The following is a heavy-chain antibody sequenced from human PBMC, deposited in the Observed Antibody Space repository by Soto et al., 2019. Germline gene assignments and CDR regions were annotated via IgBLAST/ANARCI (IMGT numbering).Heavy chain of an antibody. V-gene: IGHV1-8*01. Sequence: ASVKVSCKASGYTFTSYDINWVRQATGQGREWMGWMNPNSGNTGYAQKFQGRVTMTRNTSISTAYMELSSLRSEDTAVYYCARACSDTAMVNTADYYYMDVWGKGTTVTVSS. CDR1: GYTFTSYD. CDR2: MNPNSGNT. J-gene: IGHJ6*03. D-gene: IGHD5-18*01. CDR3: ARACSDTAMVNTADYYYMDV.